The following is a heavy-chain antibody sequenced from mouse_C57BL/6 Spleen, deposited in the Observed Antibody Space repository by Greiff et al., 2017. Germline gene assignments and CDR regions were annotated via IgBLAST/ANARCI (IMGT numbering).Heavy chain of an antibody. V-gene: IGHV5-9*01. CDR1: GFTFSSYT. Sequence: EVMLVESGGGLVKPGGSLKLSCAASGFTFSSYTMSWVRQTPEKRLEWVATISGGGGNTYYPDSVKGRFTISRDNAKNTLYLQMSSLRAEDTALYYCARHDISYFDYWGQGTTLTVSS. J-gene: IGHJ2*01. CDR3: ARHDISYFDY. CDR2: ISGGGGNT. D-gene: IGHD1-2*01.